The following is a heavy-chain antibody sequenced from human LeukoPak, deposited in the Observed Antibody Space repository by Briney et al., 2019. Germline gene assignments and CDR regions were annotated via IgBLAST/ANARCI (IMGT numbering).Heavy chain of an antibody. CDR2: ITGIVDTT. J-gene: IGHJ4*02. Sequence: GRSLRPSCAASGFTFDTHAMTCVPQAPGKGLEYVSRITGIVDTTYYAHPPKDRFTTSRDHSKTTPYLQMHSLRAEDTAMYYCAARPGDLAVPFDYWGQGTLVIVSS. V-gene: IGHV3-23*01. D-gene: IGHD3-10*01. CDR3: AARPGDLAVPFDY. CDR1: GFTFDTHA.